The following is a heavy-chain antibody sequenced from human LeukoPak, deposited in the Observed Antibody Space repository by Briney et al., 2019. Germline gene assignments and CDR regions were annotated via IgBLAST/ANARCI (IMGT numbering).Heavy chain of an antibody. V-gene: IGHV3-23*01. CDR2: ISGSGGST. CDR3: ARDNSNGYYYMDV. CDR1: GFTFSGYG. Sequence: GGSLRLSCAASGFTFSGYGMHWVRQAPGKGLEWVSAISGSGGSTYYADSVKGRFTISRDNSKNTLYLQMNSLRAEDTAVYYCARDNSNGYYYMDVWGKGTTVTVSS. J-gene: IGHJ6*03. D-gene: IGHD4-11*01.